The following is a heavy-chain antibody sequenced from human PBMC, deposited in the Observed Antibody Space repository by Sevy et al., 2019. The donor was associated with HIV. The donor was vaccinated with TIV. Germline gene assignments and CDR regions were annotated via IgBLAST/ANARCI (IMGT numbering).Heavy chain of an antibody. V-gene: IGHV3-30-3*01. J-gene: IGHJ1*01. D-gene: IGHD3-22*01. CDR3: ASVYYDSSGYPH. Sequence: GGSLRLSCAASGFTFSSYAMHWVRQAPGKGLEWVAVISYDGSNKYYADSVKGRFTISRDNSKNTLYLQMNSLRAEDTDVYYCASVYYDSSGYPHWGQGTLVTVSS. CDR1: GFTFSSYA. CDR2: ISYDGSNK.